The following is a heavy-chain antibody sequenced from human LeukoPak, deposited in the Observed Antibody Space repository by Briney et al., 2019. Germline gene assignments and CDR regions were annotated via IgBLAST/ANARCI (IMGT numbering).Heavy chain of an antibody. CDR2: IWADGDDK. J-gene: IGHJ4*02. V-gene: IGHV3-33*01. CDR1: GFSFSDHA. Sequence: GGSLRLSCAASGFSFSDHAMQWVRQAPGKGLEGVAAIWADGDDKYYADSVTGRFTVSRDNPKNTLNLQMDCLRVEDTAVYYCARHGSGSDYFDPLDNWGQGTLVTVSS. D-gene: IGHD1-26*01. CDR3: ARHGSGSDYFDPLDN.